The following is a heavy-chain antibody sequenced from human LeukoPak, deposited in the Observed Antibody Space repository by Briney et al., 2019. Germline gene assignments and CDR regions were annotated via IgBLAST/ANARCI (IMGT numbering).Heavy chain of an antibody. CDR3: ARGTTYSSSPPPDMDV. D-gene: IGHD6-13*01. CDR1: GGSISSYY. V-gene: IGHV4-59*01. J-gene: IGHJ6*03. Sequence: SETLSLTCTVSGGSISSYYWSWIRQPPGKGLEWIGYIYYSGSTNYNPSLESRVTISVDTSKNQFSLKLSSVTAADTAVYYCARGTTYSSSPPPDMDVWGKGTTVTVSS. CDR2: IYYSGST.